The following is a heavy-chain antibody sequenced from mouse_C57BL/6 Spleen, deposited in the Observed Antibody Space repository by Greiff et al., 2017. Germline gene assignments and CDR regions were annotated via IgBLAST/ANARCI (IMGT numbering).Heavy chain of an antibody. J-gene: IGHJ2*01. Sequence: QVQLKQPGAELVKPGASVKMSCKASGYTFTSYWITWVKQRPGQGLEWIGDIYPGSGSTNYNEKFKSKATLTVDTSSSTAYMQLSSLTSEDSAVYDCARETYYCGSRYYFDYWGQGTTLTVSS. V-gene: IGHV1-55*01. CDR2: IYPGSGST. CDR3: ARETYYCGSRYYFDY. CDR1: GYTFTSYW. D-gene: IGHD1-1*01.